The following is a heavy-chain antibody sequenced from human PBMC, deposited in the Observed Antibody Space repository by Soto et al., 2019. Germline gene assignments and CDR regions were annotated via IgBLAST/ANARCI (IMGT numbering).Heavy chain of an antibody. V-gene: IGHV3-21*01. J-gene: IGHJ6*02. Sequence: VQLVESGGGLVKPGGSLRLSCAASGFTFSSYSMNWVRQAPGKGLEWVSSISSSSSYIYYADSVKGRFTISRDNAKNSLYLQMNSLRAEDTAVYYCARDLAKYDFWSGYYRGSYYYYGMDVWGQGTTVTVSS. CDR2: ISSSSSYI. CDR3: ARDLAKYDFWSGYYRGSYYYYGMDV. CDR1: GFTFSSYS. D-gene: IGHD3-3*01.